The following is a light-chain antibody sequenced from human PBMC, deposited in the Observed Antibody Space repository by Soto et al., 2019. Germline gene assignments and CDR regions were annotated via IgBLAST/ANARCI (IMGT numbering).Light chain of an antibody. V-gene: IGLV1-40*01. CDR3: QSYDSSLSGVV. Sequence: QSVLTQPPSVSGAPGQSVTISCTGSSSNIGAGYDVHWYQQLPGTAPKLLIYGSTNRPSGVPDRFSGSKSGTSASLAITGLQAEDEADYYCQSYDSSLSGVVFGGGTKVTV. CDR2: GST. CDR1: SSNIGAGYD. J-gene: IGLJ2*01.